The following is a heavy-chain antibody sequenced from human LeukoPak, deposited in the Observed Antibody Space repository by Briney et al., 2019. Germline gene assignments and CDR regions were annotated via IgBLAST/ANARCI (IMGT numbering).Heavy chain of an antibody. V-gene: IGHV3-48*03. CDR2: ISIGCSSI. J-gene: IGHJ6*02. CDR3: ARDGMRYCSSTSCYYYYYGMDV. Sequence: GGSLRLSCAASGFTFSSYEMNWVRQAPGKGLEWVSYISIGCSSIFYADSVKGRFTISRDNSKNSLYLQMNSLRVEDTAVYYCARDGMRYCSSTSCYYYYYGMDVWGQGTTVTVSS. CDR1: GFTFSSYE. D-gene: IGHD2-2*01.